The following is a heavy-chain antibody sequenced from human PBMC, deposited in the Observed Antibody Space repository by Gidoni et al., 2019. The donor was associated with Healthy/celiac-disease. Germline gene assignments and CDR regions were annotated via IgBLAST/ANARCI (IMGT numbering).Heavy chain of an antibody. Sequence: QVQLQESGPGLVTSSETLSLTCTVSGGSVSSGSYYWSWIRQPPGQGLEWIGYIYYSGSTNYTPSLKSRVTISVDTSKNQFSLKLSSVTAADTAVYYCARVRVGAIDYWGQGTLVTVSS. CDR1: GGSVSSGSYY. CDR3: ARVRVGAIDY. V-gene: IGHV4-61*01. CDR2: IYYSGST. J-gene: IGHJ4*02. D-gene: IGHD1-26*01.